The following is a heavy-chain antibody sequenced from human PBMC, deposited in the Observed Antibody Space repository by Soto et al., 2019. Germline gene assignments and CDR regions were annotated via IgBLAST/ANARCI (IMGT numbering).Heavy chain of an antibody. Sequence: QVQLVQSGAEVKKPGASVKVSCKASGYSFTSYGITWVRQAPGQWLERLGWISAYNGNKKYAQKLQARVTRTTDTSKSTAHMELRSLRSDDTAVYYCARDLAQELVDSWGQGTLVTVSS. CDR3: ARDLAQELVDS. D-gene: IGHD6-13*01. J-gene: IGHJ4*02. CDR2: ISAYNGNK. V-gene: IGHV1-18*01. CDR1: GYSFTSYG.